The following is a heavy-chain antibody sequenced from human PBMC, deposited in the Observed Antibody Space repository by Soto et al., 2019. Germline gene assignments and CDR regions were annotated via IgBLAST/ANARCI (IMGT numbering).Heavy chain of an antibody. CDR3: ARAPPLRFLEWPHYFDY. D-gene: IGHD3-3*01. V-gene: IGHV1-69*13. J-gene: IGHJ4*02. Sequence: AAVKVSCKASGGTFSSYAISWVRQAPGQGLEWMGGIIPIFGTANYAQKFQGRVTITADESTSTAYMELSSLRSEDTAVYYCARAPPLRFLEWPHYFDYWGQGTLVTVSS. CDR2: IIPIFGTA. CDR1: GGTFSSYA.